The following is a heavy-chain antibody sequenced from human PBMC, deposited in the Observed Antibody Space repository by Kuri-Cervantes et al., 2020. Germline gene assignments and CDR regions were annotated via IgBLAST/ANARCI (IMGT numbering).Heavy chain of an antibody. CDR1: GFSLSTSGMR. D-gene: IGHD1-20*01. V-gene: IGHV2-70*04. CDR2: IDWDDDK. CDR3: AHRAGTNWIGADDAFDI. Sequence: SGPTLVKPTQTLTLTCTFSGFSLSTSGMRVSWIRQPPGKALEWLARIDWDDDKFYSTSLKTRLTISKDTSKNQVVLTMTNMDPVDTATYYCAHRAGTNWIGADDAFDIWGQGTMVTVSS. J-gene: IGHJ3*02.